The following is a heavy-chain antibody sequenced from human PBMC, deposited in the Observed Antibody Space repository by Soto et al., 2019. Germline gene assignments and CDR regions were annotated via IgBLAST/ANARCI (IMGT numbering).Heavy chain of an antibody. V-gene: IGHV1-3*01. D-gene: IGHD5-18*01. Sequence: QVHLVQSGAEVKKPGASVKASCRSSGYTFTSNAIHWVRQAPGQSLEWMGWVNAGNGYTKYLQNFHGRVTISSDTSASTAYMELNSLRSEDTAVYYCARGAHTYGYVFDYWGQGTLVTVSS. J-gene: IGHJ4*02. CDR3: ARGAHTYGYVFDY. CDR2: VNAGNGYT. CDR1: GYTFTSNA.